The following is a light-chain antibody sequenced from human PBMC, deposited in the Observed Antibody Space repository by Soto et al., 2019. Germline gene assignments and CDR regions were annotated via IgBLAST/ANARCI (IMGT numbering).Light chain of an antibody. J-gene: IGKJ2*01. V-gene: IGKV3-20*01. Sequence: EVVLTQSPGTLSLSPGERASLSCRASQSVSNNSLAWYQQKPGQSPKLLIFGSSDRATGIPDRFSGSGSGTDFTLTISRLESEDFAVYYCQQYGSSPPYTVGQGTKLEIK. CDR2: GSS. CDR3: QQYGSSPPYT. CDR1: QSVSNNS.